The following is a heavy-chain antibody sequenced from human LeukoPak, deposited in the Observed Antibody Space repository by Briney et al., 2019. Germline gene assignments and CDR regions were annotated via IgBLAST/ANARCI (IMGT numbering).Heavy chain of an antibody. CDR1: GGSISSSSYY. J-gene: IGHJ4*02. CDR2: IYYSGST. CDR3: ARVDGVKYTTTRGYYLDY. Sequence: SETLSLTCTVSGGSISSSSYYWGWIRQHPGKGLEWIGYIYYSGSTYYNPSLKSRVTISVDTSKNQFSLKLSSVTAADTAVYYCARVDGVKYTTTRGYYLDYWGQGTLVTVSS. V-gene: IGHV4-31*03. D-gene: IGHD5-24*01.